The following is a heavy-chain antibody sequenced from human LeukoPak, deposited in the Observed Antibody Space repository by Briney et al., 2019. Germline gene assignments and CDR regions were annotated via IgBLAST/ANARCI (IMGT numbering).Heavy chain of an antibody. D-gene: IGHD6-13*01. CDR2: INPNSGGT. V-gene: IGHV1-2*02. J-gene: IGHJ4*02. CDR3: ARLGIAAAGGFDH. Sequence: ASGKVSCKASGYTFTGYYMHWVRQAPGQVLEWMGWINPNSGGTNYAQKFQGRVTMTRDTSISTAYMELSRLRSDDTAVYYCARLGIAAAGGFDHWGQGTLVTVSS. CDR1: GYTFTGYY.